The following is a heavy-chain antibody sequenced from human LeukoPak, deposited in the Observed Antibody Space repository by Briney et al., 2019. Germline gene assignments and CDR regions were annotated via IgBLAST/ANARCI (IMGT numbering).Heavy chain of an antibody. CDR2: ISSSGGST. J-gene: IGHJ4*02. D-gene: IGHD2-15*01. CDR1: GFTISSYA. CDR3: AKGSGDSCFSPLDS. Sequence: GVLRLSCAASGFTISSYAMSWVRQAPGKGLEWVSAISSSGGSTYYADSVKGRFTISRDNSKNTLSLQMNSLRAEDTAVYYCAKGSGDSCFSPLDSWGQGTLVTVSS. V-gene: IGHV3-23*01.